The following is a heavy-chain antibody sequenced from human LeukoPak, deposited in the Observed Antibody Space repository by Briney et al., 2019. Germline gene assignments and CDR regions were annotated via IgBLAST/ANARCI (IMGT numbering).Heavy chain of an antibody. CDR1: GGTFSTYA. D-gene: IGHD6-13*01. J-gene: IGHJ6*02. V-gene: IGHV1-69*04. CDR2: IIPIFGIA. CDR3: ARAGIAAAGALPPYYYGMDV. Sequence: SVKVSCKASGGTFSTYAISWVRQAPGQGLEWMGRIIPIFGIANYAQKFQGRVTITADKSTSTAHMELSSLRSEDTAVYYCARAGIAAAGALPPYYYGMDVWGQGTTVTVSS.